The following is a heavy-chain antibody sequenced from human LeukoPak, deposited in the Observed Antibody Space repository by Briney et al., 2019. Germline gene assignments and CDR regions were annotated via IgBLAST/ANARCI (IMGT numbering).Heavy chain of an antibody. CDR3: ARGITGTLFGVRDGMDV. V-gene: IGHV3-21*01. D-gene: IGHD1-20*01. Sequence: PGGSLRLSCAASGFTFSSYSMNRVRQAPGKGLEWVSSISSSSSYIYYADSVKGRFTISRDNAKNSLYLQMNSLRAEDTAVYYCARGITGTLFGVRDGMDVWGQGTTVTVSS. CDR1: GFTFSSYS. J-gene: IGHJ6*02. CDR2: ISSSSSYI.